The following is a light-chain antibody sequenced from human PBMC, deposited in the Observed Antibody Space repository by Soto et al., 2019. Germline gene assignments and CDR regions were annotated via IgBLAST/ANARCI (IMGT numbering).Light chain of an antibody. CDR3: QQRNVWPPIT. V-gene: IGKV3D-15*01. Sequence: IGMTQSPATLSVSPGERATLSCRASQSFRSNLAWYQQKPGQAPRLLIYGASSRATGIPDRFSGSGSGTDFTLTINSLEPEDFAVYYCQQRNVWPPITFGQGTRL. CDR2: GAS. CDR1: QSFRSN. J-gene: IGKJ5*01.